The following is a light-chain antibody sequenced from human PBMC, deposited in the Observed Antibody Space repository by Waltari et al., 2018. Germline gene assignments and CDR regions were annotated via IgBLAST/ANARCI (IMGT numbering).Light chain of an antibody. CDR3: LSYTTRISFV. CDR2: EVT. CDR1: SNDIGNSNH. V-gene: IGLV2-23*02. Sequence: QPALTQPASVSGSPGQSITISCTGSSNDIGNSNHVCWYQPHPGKAPRLIISEVTERPAGVSDRVSCSKAGKTASLTISGLRAEDEADYYCLSYTTRISFVFGGGTKLSVL. J-gene: IGLJ2*01.